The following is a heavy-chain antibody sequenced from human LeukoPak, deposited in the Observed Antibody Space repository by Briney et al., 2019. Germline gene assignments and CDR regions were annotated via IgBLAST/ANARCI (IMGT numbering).Heavy chain of an antibody. J-gene: IGHJ4*02. V-gene: IGHV4-4*02. CDR1: DGSISSGYW. D-gene: IGHD6-19*01. Sequence: PSETLSLTCAVSDGSISSGYWWSWVRQPPGKGLERIGEIYHSGTTNYNPSLKSRVTMSVDKSKNQFSLKLTSVTAADTAVYYCARDMSWSGWYALDYWGQGTLVTVSS. CDR2: IYHSGTT. CDR3: ARDMSWSGWYALDY.